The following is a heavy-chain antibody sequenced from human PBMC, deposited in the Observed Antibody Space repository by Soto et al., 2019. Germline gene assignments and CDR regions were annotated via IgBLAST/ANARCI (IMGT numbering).Heavy chain of an antibody. D-gene: IGHD4-17*01. J-gene: IGHJ4*02. V-gene: IGHV3-9*01. CDR1: GCTFDDYA. CDR3: AKDTGTTRPNLFDY. CDR2: ISWNSDSI. Sequence: GGSLRLSCAASGCTFDDYAVHWVRQVPGKGLEWVSGISWNSDSIRYADSVKGRFTISRDNTKNSLYLQMNSLRAEDTALYYCAKDTGTTRPNLFDYWGQGTLVTVSS.